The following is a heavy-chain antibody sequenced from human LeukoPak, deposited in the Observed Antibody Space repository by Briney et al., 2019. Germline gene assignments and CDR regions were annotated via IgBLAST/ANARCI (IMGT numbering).Heavy chain of an antibody. J-gene: IGHJ4*02. CDR3: ARAYPDYPLDY. Sequence: ASVKFSCKASGYTFTSYYMHWVRQAPGQGLEWMGWISAYNGNTNYAQKLQGRVTMTTDTSTSTAYMELRSLRSDDTAVYYCARAYPDYPLDYWGQGTLVTVSS. V-gene: IGHV1-18*04. CDR2: ISAYNGNT. CDR1: GYTFTSYY. D-gene: IGHD4-11*01.